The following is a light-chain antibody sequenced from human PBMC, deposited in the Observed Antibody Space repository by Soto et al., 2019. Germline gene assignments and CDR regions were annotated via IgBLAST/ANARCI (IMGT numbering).Light chain of an antibody. CDR3: QQRSNWPLS. J-gene: IGKJ2*01. V-gene: IGKV3-11*01. Sequence: EIVLTQSPATLSLPPGERATLSCRASQSVSSNLAWYKQKPGQAPRLLIYDAFNRATGIPARFSGSGSGTDFTLTISSLEPEDFAVYYCQQRSNWPLSFGQGTKLEIK. CDR1: QSVSSN. CDR2: DAF.